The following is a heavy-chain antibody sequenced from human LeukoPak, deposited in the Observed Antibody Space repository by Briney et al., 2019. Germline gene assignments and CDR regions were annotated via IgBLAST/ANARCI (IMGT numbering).Heavy chain of an antibody. J-gene: IGHJ5*02. V-gene: IGHV4-39*01. D-gene: IGHD3-3*01. Sequence: PSETLSLTCTVSGGSISTTNYYWGWIRQPPGRDLEWTGSIYSSGNTHYNPSLESRVTISVDTSKNQLSLKLTSATAADTSVYYCARHSGLRSPFDPWGQGTLVTVSS. CDR2: IYSSGNT. CDR1: GGSISTTNYY. CDR3: ARHSGLRSPFDP.